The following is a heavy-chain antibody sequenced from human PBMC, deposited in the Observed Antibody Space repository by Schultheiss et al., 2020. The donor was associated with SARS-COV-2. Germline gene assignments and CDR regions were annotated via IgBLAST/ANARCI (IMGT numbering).Heavy chain of an antibody. Sequence: GESLKISCAASGFTFSSYGMHWVRQAPGKGLEWVAVISYDGGNEYYADSVKGRFTISRDNAKNSLYLQMNSLRAEDTAVYYCAREEGRYCSSTSCYEGRDYWGQGTLVTVSS. CDR1: GFTFSSYG. D-gene: IGHD2-2*01. CDR3: AREEGRYCSSTSCYEGRDY. CDR2: ISYDGGNE. V-gene: IGHV3-30*03. J-gene: IGHJ4*02.